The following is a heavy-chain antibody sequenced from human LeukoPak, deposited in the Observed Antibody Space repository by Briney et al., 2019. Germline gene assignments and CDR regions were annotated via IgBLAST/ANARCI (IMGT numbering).Heavy chain of an antibody. CDR1: GFTFSSYS. CDR3: AKDSPPYYYDSSGFFGYFDL. V-gene: IGHV3-21*01. D-gene: IGHD3-22*01. Sequence: PGGSLRLSCAASGFTFSSYSMNWVRQAPGKGLEWVSSISSSSSYIYYADSVKGRFTISRDNAKNSLYLQMNSLRAEDTAVYYCAKDSPPYYYDSSGFFGYFDLWGRGTLVTVSS. CDR2: ISSSSSYI. J-gene: IGHJ2*01.